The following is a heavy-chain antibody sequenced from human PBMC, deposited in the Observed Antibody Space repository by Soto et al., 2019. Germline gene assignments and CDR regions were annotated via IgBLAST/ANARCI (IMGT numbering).Heavy chain of an antibody. V-gene: IGHV3-74*01. D-gene: IGHD3-10*01. Sequence: EVQLVESGGGLVQPGGSPRLSCAASGFTLSGRSMHWVRQAPGKGLVWVSGIDNAGTDSTYADSVKGRFTSSRDNAKNMMYLQMNSLRVEDMAVYYCARGWFGPDVWGKGTTVTVSS. CDR1: GFTLSGRS. CDR3: ARGWFGPDV. J-gene: IGHJ6*04. CDR2: IDNAGTDS.